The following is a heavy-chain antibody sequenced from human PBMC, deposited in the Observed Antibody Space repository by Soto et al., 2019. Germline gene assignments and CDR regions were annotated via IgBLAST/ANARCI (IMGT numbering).Heavy chain of an antibody. Sequence: QVQLVQSGAEVKKPGASVKASCKASRYTFTNSYIHWVRQAPGQGLEWMALLNPNGGSTNYAQNFQGRVTVTRDTSTSTVYMELTSLTSEDTAVYYCARNLAAGDYWGQGTLVTVSS. CDR1: RYTFTNSY. V-gene: IGHV1-46*01. CDR2: LNPNGGST. J-gene: IGHJ4*02. CDR3: ARNLAAGDY. D-gene: IGHD6-13*01.